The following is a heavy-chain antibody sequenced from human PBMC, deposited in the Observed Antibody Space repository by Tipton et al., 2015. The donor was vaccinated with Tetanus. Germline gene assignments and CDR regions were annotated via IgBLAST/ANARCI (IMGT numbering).Heavy chain of an antibody. V-gene: IGHV4-31*03. Sequence: TLSLTCTVSGASINSGGYYWTWIRQRPGKGLEWIGYRYYTGSTYYTPYLRSRVTISFDTSQNQFSLNLTSVTAADTAVYYCARLYGSTWSDYGAFDIWGRGTLVTMSS. CDR3: ARLYGSTWSDYGAFDI. CDR2: RYYTGST. J-gene: IGHJ3*02. D-gene: IGHD3-16*01. CDR1: GASINSGGYY.